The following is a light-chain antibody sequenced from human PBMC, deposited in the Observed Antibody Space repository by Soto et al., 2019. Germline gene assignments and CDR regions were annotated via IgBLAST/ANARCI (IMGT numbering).Light chain of an antibody. CDR3: QHYNDYSRI. CDR2: MAS. Sequence: DIQMTQSPSTLSASIGDRVTITCRASQSISSWLAWYQQKPGKAPKLLIYMASNLQSGVPSRFSGSGSRTAFTLTISSLQPDDFATYYCQHYNDYSRIFGQGTKVEIK. CDR1: QSISSW. J-gene: IGKJ1*01. V-gene: IGKV1-5*03.